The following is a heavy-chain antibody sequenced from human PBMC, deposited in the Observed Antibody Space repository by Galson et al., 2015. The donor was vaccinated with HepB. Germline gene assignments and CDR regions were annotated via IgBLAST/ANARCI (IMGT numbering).Heavy chain of an antibody. V-gene: IGHV3-30*18. D-gene: IGHD3-10*01. J-gene: IGHJ5*02. Sequence: SLRLSCAASGFTFSSYGMHWVRQAPGKGLEWVAVISYDGSNKYYADSVKGRFTISRDNSKNTLYLQMNSLRAEDTAVYYCAKSNVLLWFGELASWGQGTLVTVSS. CDR1: GFTFSSYG. CDR3: AKSNVLLWFGELAS. CDR2: ISYDGSNK.